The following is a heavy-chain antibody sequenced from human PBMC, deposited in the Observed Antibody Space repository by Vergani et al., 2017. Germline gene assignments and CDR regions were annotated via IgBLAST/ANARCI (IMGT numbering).Heavy chain of an antibody. D-gene: IGHD1-26*01. CDR3: AREMSGGYTPFQPHSFDY. CDR1: GGTFSSYA. Sequence: QVQLVQSGAEVKKPGSSVKVSCKASGGTFSSYAISWVRQAPGQGLEWMGRIIPIFGTANYAQKFQGRVTITADESTSTAYMELSSLRSEDTAVYYCAREMSGGYTPFQPHSFDYWGQGTLVTVSS. CDR2: IIPIFGTA. V-gene: IGHV1-69*18. J-gene: IGHJ4*02.